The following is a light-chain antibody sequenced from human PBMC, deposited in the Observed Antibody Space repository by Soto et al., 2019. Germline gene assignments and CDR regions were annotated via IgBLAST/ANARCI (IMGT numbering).Light chain of an antibody. CDR1: QSVGKN. V-gene: IGKV3-15*01. CDR3: QQYNNWHPWT. Sequence: EIVMTQSPAALFASLGERVTISCRASQSVGKNLAWYQQRPGQGPRLLIFAAADRATDIPVRFSGSGSGTDFTLTISSLQSEDSAIYYCQQYNNWHPWTFGRGTKV. CDR2: AAA. J-gene: IGKJ1*01.